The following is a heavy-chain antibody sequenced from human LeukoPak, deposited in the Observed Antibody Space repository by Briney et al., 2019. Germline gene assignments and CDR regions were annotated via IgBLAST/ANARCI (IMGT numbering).Heavy chain of an antibody. CDR1: GGTFSSYA. J-gene: IGHJ3*02. CDR2: IIPIFGTA. CDR3: ARPGGVYYDSSGYIPDAFDI. Sequence: SVKVSCKASGGTFSSYAISWVRQAPGQGLEWMGGIIPIFGTANYAQKSQGRVTITADESTSTAYMELSSLRSEDTAVYYCARPGGVYYDSSGYIPDAFDIWGQGTMVTVSS. V-gene: IGHV1-69*01. D-gene: IGHD3-22*01.